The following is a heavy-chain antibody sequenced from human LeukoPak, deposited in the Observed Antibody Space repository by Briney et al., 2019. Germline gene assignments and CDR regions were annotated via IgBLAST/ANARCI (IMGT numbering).Heavy chain of an antibody. D-gene: IGHD6-19*01. V-gene: IGHV4-4*07. Sequence: SETLSLTCTVSSGSIRGYQWSWIRQPAGEGLQYIGRIFSRGGANYNPSLQSRVAMSVDTSQNLFSLKLTSVTAADTAVYFCARVATPDVSSPLDFWGQGILVTVSS. CDR1: SGSIRGYQ. CDR3: ARVATPDVSSPLDF. J-gene: IGHJ4*02. CDR2: IFSRGGA.